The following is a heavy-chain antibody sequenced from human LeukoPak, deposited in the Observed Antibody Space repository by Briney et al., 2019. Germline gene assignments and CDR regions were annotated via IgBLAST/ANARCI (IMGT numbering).Heavy chain of an antibody. J-gene: IGHJ4*02. CDR1: GFTFSSYA. V-gene: IGHV3-23*01. D-gene: IGHD7-27*01. CDR2: ISGSGGST. CDR3: AKDLGNWGYFDY. Sequence: PGGSLRLSCAASGFTFSSYAMSWVRQAPGKGLEWVSAISGSGGSTYYADSVKGRFTISRDNSKNTLYLQMNSLRVEDTAVYYCAKDLGNWGYFDYWGQGTLVTVSS.